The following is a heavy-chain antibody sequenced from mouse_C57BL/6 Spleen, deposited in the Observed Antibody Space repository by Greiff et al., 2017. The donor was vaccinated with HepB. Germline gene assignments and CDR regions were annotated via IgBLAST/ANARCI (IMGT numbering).Heavy chain of an antibody. Sequence: VQLQQSGPELVKPGASVKIPCKASGYTFTDYNMDWVKQSHGKSLEWIGDINPNNGGTIYNQKFKGKATLTVDKSSSTAYMELRSLTSEDTAVYYCARYGYGSSPFAYWGQGTLVTVSA. CDR2: INPNNGGT. V-gene: IGHV1-18*01. CDR1: GYTFTDYN. J-gene: IGHJ3*01. D-gene: IGHD1-1*01. CDR3: ARYGYGSSPFAY.